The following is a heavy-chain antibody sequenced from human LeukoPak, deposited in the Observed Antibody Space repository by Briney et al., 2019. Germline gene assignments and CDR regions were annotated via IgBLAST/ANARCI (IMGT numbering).Heavy chain of an antibody. CDR3: ARDPIHRDDYNAD. D-gene: IGHD5-24*01. CDR2: INYSGST. CDR1: GGSISSGSYY. Sequence: SETLSLTCTVSGGSISSGSYYWGWLRQPPGKGLEWTGSINYSGSTNYNPSLKSRVTISIDTSKNRMSLKLISVTPADTAVYYCARDPIHRDDYNADWGQGALVSVSS. J-gene: IGHJ4*02. V-gene: IGHV4-61*01.